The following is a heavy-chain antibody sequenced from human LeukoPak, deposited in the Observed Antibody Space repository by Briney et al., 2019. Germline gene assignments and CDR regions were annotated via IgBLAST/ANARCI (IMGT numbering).Heavy chain of an antibody. D-gene: IGHD3-22*01. Sequence: PGGSLRLSCAASGFTFSSYEMNWVRQAPGKGLEWVSYISSSGSTIYYADSVKGRFTISRDNAKNSLYLQMNSLRAEDTAVYYCARLYYYDSSGYYWGQGTLVTVSS. CDR3: ARLYYYDSSGYY. CDR2: ISSSGSTI. J-gene: IGHJ4*02. CDR1: GFTFSSYE. V-gene: IGHV3-48*03.